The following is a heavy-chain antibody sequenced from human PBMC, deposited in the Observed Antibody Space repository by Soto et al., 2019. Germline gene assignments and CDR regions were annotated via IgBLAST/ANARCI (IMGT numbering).Heavy chain of an antibody. D-gene: IGHD2-2*01. Sequence: SETLSLTCTGSGGSISSGDYYWSWIRQPPGKGLEWIGYIYYSGSTYYNPSLKSRVIISLDASENQFSLKLTSVSAADTAVYYCATAVYCRSAGCSNWFDPRGKGTPVTVSS. CDR1: GGSISSGDYY. J-gene: IGHJ5*02. CDR3: ATAVYCRSAGCSNWFDP. CDR2: IYYSGST. V-gene: IGHV4-30-4*01.